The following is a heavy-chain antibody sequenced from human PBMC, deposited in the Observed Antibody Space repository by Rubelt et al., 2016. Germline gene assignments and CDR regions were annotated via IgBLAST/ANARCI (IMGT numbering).Heavy chain of an antibody. CDR3: ARGRELYYYGMDV. CDR1: GGTFSSYA. CDR2: IIPILGIA. D-gene: IGHD1-7*01. Sequence: QVQLVQSGAEVKKPGSSVKVSCKASGGTFSSYAISWVRQAPGQGLEWMGRIIPILGIANYAQKFQGRVTITADKSTSTAYMELSSLRAEDTAVYYCARGRELYYYGMDVWGQGTTVTVSS. V-gene: IGHV1-69*04. J-gene: IGHJ6*02.